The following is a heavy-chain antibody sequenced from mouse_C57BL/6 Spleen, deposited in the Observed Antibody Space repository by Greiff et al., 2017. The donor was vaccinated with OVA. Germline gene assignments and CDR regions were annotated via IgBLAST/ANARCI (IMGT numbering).Heavy chain of an antibody. CDR3: VRGDGTFDY. CDR2: IRSKSNNYAT. J-gene: IGHJ2*01. V-gene: IGHV10-1*01. CDR1: GFSFNTYA. D-gene: IGHD2-1*01. Sequence: EVQGVESGGGLVQPKGSLKLSCAASGFSFNTYAMNWVRQAPGKGLEWVARIRSKSNNYATYYAESVKDRFTISRDDSESMLYLQMNNLKTEDTAMYYCVRGDGTFDYWGQGTTLTVSS.